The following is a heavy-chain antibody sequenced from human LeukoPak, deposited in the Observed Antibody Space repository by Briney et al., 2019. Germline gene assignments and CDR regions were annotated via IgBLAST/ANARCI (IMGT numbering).Heavy chain of an antibody. D-gene: IGHD2-21*01. CDR3: ARDESGDNDAFDI. CDR2: ISGSSNYI. V-gene: IGHV3-21*01. J-gene: IGHJ3*02. CDR1: GFTFSSYS. Sequence: NPGGSLRLSCAASGFTFSSYSMNWVRQAPGKGLEWVSSISGSSNYIYYADSVKGRFTISRGNAKNSLYLQMNSLRVEDTAVYYCARDESGDNDAFDIWGQGTMVTVSS.